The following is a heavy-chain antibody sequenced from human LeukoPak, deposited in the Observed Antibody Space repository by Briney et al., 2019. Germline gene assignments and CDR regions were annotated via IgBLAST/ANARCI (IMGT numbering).Heavy chain of an antibody. CDR3: ARTPHSYGSSWSHFDY. Sequence: PSETLSLTCTVSGGSISSYYWNWIRQSPGKGREWIGYIYYSGSTNYNPSLKSRVTISVDTSKNQFSLKLSSVTAADTAVYYCARTPHSYGSSWSHFDYWGQGTLVTVSS. D-gene: IGHD6-13*01. CDR2: IYYSGST. J-gene: IGHJ4*02. CDR1: GGSISSYY. V-gene: IGHV4-59*01.